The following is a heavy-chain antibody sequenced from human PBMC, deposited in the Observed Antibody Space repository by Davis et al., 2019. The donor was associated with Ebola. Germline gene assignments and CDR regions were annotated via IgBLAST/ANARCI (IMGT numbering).Heavy chain of an antibody. D-gene: IGHD3-10*01. CDR1: GGSISSGDYY. Sequence: PSETLSLTCTVSGGSISSGDYYWSWIRQPPGKGLEWIGYIYYSGSTYYNPSLKSRVTISVDTSKNQFSLKLSSVTAADTAVYYCASADETMVRGVPGARAFDIWGQGTMVTVSS. J-gene: IGHJ3*02. CDR2: IYYSGST. V-gene: IGHV4-30-4*01. CDR3: ASADETMVRGVPGARAFDI.